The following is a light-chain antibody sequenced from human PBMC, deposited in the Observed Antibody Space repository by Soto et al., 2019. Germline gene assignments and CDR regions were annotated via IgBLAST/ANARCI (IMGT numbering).Light chain of an antibody. CDR3: QQYNSYSPTWT. Sequence: DIQMTQSPSTLSASVGDRVTITCRASQSISSWLAWYQQKPGKAPKLLIYKASSLESGVPSRFSGSGSGTEFTLTISSRQPDDFATYYCQQYNSYSPTWTFGQGTKVEIK. J-gene: IGKJ1*01. CDR2: KAS. CDR1: QSISSW. V-gene: IGKV1-5*03.